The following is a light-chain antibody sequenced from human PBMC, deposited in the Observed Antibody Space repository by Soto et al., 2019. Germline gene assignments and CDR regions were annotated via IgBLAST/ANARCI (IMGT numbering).Light chain of an antibody. Sequence: ALTQPGSGRRYPRKTTTLSCAGTSSDYHDYNYVSWYKKKSAKAPKLMIHELSNRPSGVSNRLSGSRSGNTAYLMISLLQAEDEADYYCSSYTSSRAYVFGIGTKVTVL. CDR1: SSDYHDYNY. CDR3: SSYTSSRAYV. V-gene: IGLV2-14*01. CDR2: ELS. J-gene: IGLJ1*01.